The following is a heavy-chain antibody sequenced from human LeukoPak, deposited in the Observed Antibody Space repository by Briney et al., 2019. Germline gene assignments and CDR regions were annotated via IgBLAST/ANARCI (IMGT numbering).Heavy chain of an antibody. D-gene: IGHD3-10*01. CDR1: GFTFSSYG. V-gene: IGHV3-33*01. J-gene: IGHJ5*02. CDR3: VRDHLWFGESYNWFDP. Sequence: PGGSLRLSCAASGFTFSSYGMHWVRQAPGKGLEWGAVIWYDGSNKYYADSVKGRFTISRDNSKNTLYLQMNSLRAEDTAVYYCVRDHLWFGESYNWFDPWGQGTLVTVSS. CDR2: IWYDGSNK.